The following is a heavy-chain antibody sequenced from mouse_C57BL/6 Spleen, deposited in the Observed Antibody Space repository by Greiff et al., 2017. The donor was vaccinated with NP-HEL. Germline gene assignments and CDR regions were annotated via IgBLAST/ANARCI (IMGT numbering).Heavy chain of an antibody. D-gene: IGHD3-2*02. J-gene: IGHJ3*01. Sequence: DVKLQESGPGMVKPSQSLSLTCTVTGYSITSGYDWHLIRHFPGNKLEWMGYISYSGSTNYNPSLTSRISMTHDTSNNPSYLQLSSVTTEDSATYYCARDGQLRRQFAYWGKGTLVTVSA. V-gene: IGHV3-1*01. CDR2: ISYSGST. CDR3: ARDGQLRRQFAY. CDR1: GYSITSGYD.